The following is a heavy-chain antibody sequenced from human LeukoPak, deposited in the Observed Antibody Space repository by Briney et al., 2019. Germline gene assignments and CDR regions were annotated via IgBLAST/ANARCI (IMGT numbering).Heavy chain of an antibody. CDR2: ISGSGGST. J-gene: IGHJ4*02. D-gene: IGHD6-19*01. CDR3: ATTPYHSSGWYYFDY. V-gene: IGHV3-23*01. CDR1: GFTFSSYA. Sequence: QPGGSLRLSCAASGFTFSSYAMSWVRQAPGKGLEWVSAISGSGGSTYYADSVKGRFTISRDNSKNTLYLQMNSLRAEDTAVYYYATTPYHSSGWYYFDYWGQGALVTVSS.